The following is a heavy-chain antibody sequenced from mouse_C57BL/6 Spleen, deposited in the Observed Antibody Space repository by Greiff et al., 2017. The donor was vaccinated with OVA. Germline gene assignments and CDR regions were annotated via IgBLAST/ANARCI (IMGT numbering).Heavy chain of an antibody. CDR2: ISDGGSYT. CDR1: GFTFSSYA. D-gene: IGHD1-1*01. V-gene: IGHV5-4*01. Sequence: EVQLVESGGGLVKPGGSLKLSCAASGFTFSSYAMSWVRQTPEKRLEWVATISDGGSYTYYPDNVKGRFTISRDNAKNHLYLQMSHLKSEDTAMYYCARDYYGSRRYFDVWGTGTTVTVSS. CDR3: ARDYYGSRRYFDV. J-gene: IGHJ1*03.